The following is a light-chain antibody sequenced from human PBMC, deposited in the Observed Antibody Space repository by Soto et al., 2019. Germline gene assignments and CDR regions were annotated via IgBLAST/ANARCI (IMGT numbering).Light chain of an antibody. CDR3: QQYGGSPLYT. Sequence: EIVLTQSPGTLSLSPGERATLSCRASQSVFSSYLAWYQKKPGQAPRLLIYGASSRSTGVPDRFSGSGSGTDFTLTITRLEPEDSAVYYCQQYGGSPLYTFGPGTKVEIK. V-gene: IGKV3-20*01. J-gene: IGKJ3*01. CDR2: GAS. CDR1: QSVFSSY.